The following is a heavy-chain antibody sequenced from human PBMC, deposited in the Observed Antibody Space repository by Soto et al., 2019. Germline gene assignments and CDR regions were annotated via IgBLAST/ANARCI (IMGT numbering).Heavy chain of an antibody. Sequence: GASVKVSCKASGYTLIMYYIHWMRQAPGQGLEWMGLINPSGGSTTYAQKFQGRVTMTRDTSTSTVYMDLSSLKSEDTAVYYCARSPYSSGYYYAFDYWGQGTQVTVSS. J-gene: IGHJ4*02. D-gene: IGHD3-22*01. CDR3: ARSPYSSGYYYAFDY. CDR1: GYTLIMYY. V-gene: IGHV1-46*01. CDR2: INPSGGST.